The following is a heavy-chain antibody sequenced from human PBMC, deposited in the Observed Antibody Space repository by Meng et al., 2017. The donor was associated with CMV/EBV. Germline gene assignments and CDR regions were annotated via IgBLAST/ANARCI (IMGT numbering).Heavy chain of an antibody. Sequence: GGSLRLSCAASGFTFSSYEMNWVRQVPGKGLEWVSYISSSGSTIYYADSVKGRFTISRDNAKNSLYLQMNSLRAEDTAVYYCARGRGYCSSTSCYRAFDYWGQGTLVTVSS. V-gene: IGHV3-48*03. D-gene: IGHD2-2*02. J-gene: IGHJ4*02. CDR2: ISSSGSTI. CDR1: GFTFSSYE. CDR3: ARGRGYCSSTSCYRAFDY.